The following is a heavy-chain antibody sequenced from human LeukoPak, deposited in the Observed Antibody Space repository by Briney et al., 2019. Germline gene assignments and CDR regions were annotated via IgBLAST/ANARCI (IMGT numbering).Heavy chain of an antibody. CDR2: ISSPGSTT. CDR3: ASGIQPRLSWFFDL. Sequence: GGSLRLSCAASGFRFSDYYMSWIRQAPGKGLEWFSYISSPGSTTYYADSVKGRFTISRDNAKNSLSLQMNSLRADDTAVYYCASGIQPRLSWFFDLWGRGTPVTVSS. V-gene: IGHV3-11*01. D-gene: IGHD5-18*01. J-gene: IGHJ2*01. CDR1: GFRFSDYY.